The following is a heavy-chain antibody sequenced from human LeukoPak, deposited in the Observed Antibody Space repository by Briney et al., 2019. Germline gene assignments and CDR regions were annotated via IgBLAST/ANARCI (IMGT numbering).Heavy chain of an antibody. J-gene: IGHJ4*02. D-gene: IGHD3-9*01. V-gene: IGHV1-2*02. CDR3: TRDGGGLNDIHADY. CDR2: INPNSGGT. Sequence: ASVKVSCKASGYTFTGYDINWVRQAPGQGLEWMGWINPNSGGTNYAQKFQGRVTMTRDTSISTAYMELSRQRSDDTAVYYCTRDGGGLNDIHADYWGQGTLVTVSS. CDR1: GYTFTGYD.